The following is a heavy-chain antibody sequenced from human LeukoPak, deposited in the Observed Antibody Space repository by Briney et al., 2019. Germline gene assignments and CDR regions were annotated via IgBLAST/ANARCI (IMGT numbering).Heavy chain of an antibody. D-gene: IGHD4-17*01. CDR1: GYSISSGYY. CDR3: ARGHDYGDYSAFDY. V-gene: IGHV4-38-2*02. J-gene: IGHJ4*02. CDR2: IYYSGTT. Sequence: SETLSLTCIVSGYSISSGYYWGWIRQPPGKGLEWIGSIYYSGTTYYNPSLKSRVTISVDTSKNQFSLELSSVTAADTAVYYCARGHDYGDYSAFDYWGQGTLVTVSS.